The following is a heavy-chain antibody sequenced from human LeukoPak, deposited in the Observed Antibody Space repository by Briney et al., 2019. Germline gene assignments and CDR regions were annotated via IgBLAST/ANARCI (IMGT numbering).Heavy chain of an antibody. CDR2: VASDGRTT. Sequence: PGGSLRLSCSASGFTFKDYAMHWVRQAPGLGLEWVAVVASDGRTTYYADSVSGRSTISRDNAKNTLYLQMNSLRAEDTAVYYCAKGRCSGGSCYGRGFDYWGQGTLVTVSS. V-gene: IGHV3-30*04. CDR3: AKGRCSGGSCYGRGFDY. CDR1: GFTFKDYA. D-gene: IGHD2-15*01. J-gene: IGHJ4*02.